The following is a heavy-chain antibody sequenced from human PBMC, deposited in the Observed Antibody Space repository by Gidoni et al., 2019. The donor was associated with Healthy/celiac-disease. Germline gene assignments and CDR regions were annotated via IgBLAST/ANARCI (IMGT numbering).Heavy chain of an antibody. V-gene: IGHV3-21*01. CDR3: ARDGTGFWSGYFDY. D-gene: IGHD3-3*01. Sequence: EVQLVESGGGLVKPGGSLRLSCAASGFTFSSYSMNWVRQAPGKGLEGVSSISSSSSYIYYADSVKGRFTISRDNAKNSLYLQMNSLRAEDTAVYYCARDGTGFWSGYFDYWGQGTLVTVSS. CDR2: ISSSSSYI. J-gene: IGHJ4*02. CDR1: GFTFSSYS.